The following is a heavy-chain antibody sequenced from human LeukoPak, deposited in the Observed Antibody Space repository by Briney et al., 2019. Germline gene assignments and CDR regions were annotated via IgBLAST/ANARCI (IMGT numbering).Heavy chain of an antibody. CDR2: IKYDGSEK. CDR3: ARDHQVRSRWFDP. CDR1: GFSFSSSYW. Sequence: GGSLRLSCVASGFSFSSSYWMHWVRQVPGKGLEWVANIKYDGSEKFYADSVKGRFTISRDNGKNSLYLEMNNLRAEDTAVYFCARDHQVRSRWFDPWGQGTLVTVSS. J-gene: IGHJ5*02. V-gene: IGHV3-7*01.